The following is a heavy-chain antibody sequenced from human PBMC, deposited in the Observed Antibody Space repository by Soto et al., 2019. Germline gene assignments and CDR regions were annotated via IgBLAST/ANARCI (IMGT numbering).Heavy chain of an antibody. CDR3: VETTGWPGFDF. V-gene: IGHV3-53*01. CDR2: IYGGGTT. Sequence: EVQLVESGGGLIQPGGSLRLSCAASGFAVSSKYMTWVRQAPGKGLEWVSVIYGGGTTYYADSVKGRFTISRDTSKNTLYLQRNSLRAEDTAVYYCVETTGWPGFDFWGQGTRVTVSS. D-gene: IGHD6-19*01. J-gene: IGHJ4*02. CDR1: GFAVSSKY.